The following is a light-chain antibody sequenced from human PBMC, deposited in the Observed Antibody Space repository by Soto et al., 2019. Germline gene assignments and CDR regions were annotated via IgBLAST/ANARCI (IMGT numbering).Light chain of an antibody. CDR2: GAS. CDR1: QRVSSGY. J-gene: IGKJ5*01. CDR3: QQYGSSPPSST. V-gene: IGKV3-20*01. Sequence: EIVLTQSPGTLSLSPGEIATLSCRASQRVSSGYLAWYQQKPGQAPRLLIYGASSRATDIPDRFSGRGSGTDFTLTISRLEPEDFAVYYCQQYGSSPPSSTFGQGTRLEIK.